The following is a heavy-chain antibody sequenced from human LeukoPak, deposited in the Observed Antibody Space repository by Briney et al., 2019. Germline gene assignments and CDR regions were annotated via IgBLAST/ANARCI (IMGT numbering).Heavy chain of an antibody. V-gene: IGHV1-69*13. CDR3: ARDSPAATFYYYGMDV. CDR1: GGTFSSYA. CDR2: IIPIFGTA. J-gene: IGHJ6*02. D-gene: IGHD2-2*01. Sequence: ASVKVSCKASGGTFSSYAISWVRHAPGQGLEWMGGIIPIFGTANYTQKFQGRVTITADESTSTAYMELSSLRSEDTAVYYCARDSPAATFYYYGMDVWGQGTTVTVSS.